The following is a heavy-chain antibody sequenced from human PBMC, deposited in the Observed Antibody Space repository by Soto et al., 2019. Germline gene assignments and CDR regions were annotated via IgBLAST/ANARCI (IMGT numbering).Heavy chain of an antibody. CDR3: AWSWCYGFRRAKPSASDYYSYMDV. Sequence: SETLSLTCTASGVSISRYYWSWIRQRPGNGLEKIGYIYYSGSTNYNPSLKIRVTLSVDTSKNQLSLKLSSVTAADTAVYYCAWSWCYGFRRAKPSASDYYSYMDVWGKATRVTFPS. CDR1: GVSISRYY. V-gene: IGHV4-59*08. D-gene: IGHD3-3*01. J-gene: IGHJ6*03. CDR2: IYYSGST.